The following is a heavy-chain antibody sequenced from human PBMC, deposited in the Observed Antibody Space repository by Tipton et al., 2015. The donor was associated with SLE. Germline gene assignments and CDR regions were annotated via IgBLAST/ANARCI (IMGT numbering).Heavy chain of an antibody. V-gene: IGHV3-74*01. CDR3: AREEGRDGYNFFDY. CDR1: GFTFSSYW. Sequence: SLRLSCAASGFTFSSYWMHWVRQAPGKGLVWVSRINSDGSSTSYADSVKGRFTISRDNAKNTLYLQMNSLRAEDTAVYYCAREEGRDGYNFFDYWGQGTLVTVSS. D-gene: IGHD5-24*01. CDR2: INSDGSST. J-gene: IGHJ4*02.